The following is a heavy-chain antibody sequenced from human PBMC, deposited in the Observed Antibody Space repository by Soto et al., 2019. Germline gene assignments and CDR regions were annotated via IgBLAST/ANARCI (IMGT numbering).Heavy chain of an antibody. CDR3: ARASGWYPSDAFEI. CDR2: ISDSSATR. CDR1: GFTFATYS. V-gene: IGHV3-48*02. J-gene: IGHJ3*02. D-gene: IGHD6-19*01. Sequence: EAQLVESGGGLVQPGGSLRLSCAASGFTFATYSMNWVRQAPGKGLEWVSYISDSSATRYYADSVTGRFTISTDNAKNSLYLQMNSLRDEDSALYYCARASGWYPSDAFEIWGQGTPVTVSS.